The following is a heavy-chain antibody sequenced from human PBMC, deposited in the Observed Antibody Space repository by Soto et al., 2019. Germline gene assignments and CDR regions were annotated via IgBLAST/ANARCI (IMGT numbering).Heavy chain of an antibody. D-gene: IGHD6-13*01. Sequence: EVQLLDSGGGLVQPGGSLRLSCVASGFTFSSYAMNWVGQAPGKGLEWVSVISGSGDSTYYADSVKGRFTISRDNSKNTLYLQMNSLRTEDTAVYYCARRGPGTYFDYWGQGTLVTVSS. CDR1: GFTFSSYA. CDR3: ARRGPGTYFDY. J-gene: IGHJ4*02. V-gene: IGHV3-23*01. CDR2: ISGSGDST.